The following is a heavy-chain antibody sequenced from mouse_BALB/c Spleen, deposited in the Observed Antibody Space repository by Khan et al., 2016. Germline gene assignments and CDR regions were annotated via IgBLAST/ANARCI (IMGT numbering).Heavy chain of an antibody. CDR1: GFTFSNYW. CDR3: WLLL. CDR2: IRLKSDDYVT. D-gene: IGHD2-3*01. J-gene: IGHJ2*01. V-gene: IGHV6-3*01. Sequence: EVKLEESGGGLVQPGGSMKLSCVASGFTFSNYWMNWVRQSPEKGLEWVAEIRLKSDDYVTHYAESVKGGVTTATEDSKSRVCRQMNTLMAEDTGIYYCWLLLWGQGTTLTVSS.